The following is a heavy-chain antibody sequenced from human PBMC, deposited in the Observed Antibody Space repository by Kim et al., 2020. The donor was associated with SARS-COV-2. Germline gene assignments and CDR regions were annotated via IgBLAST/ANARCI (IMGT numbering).Heavy chain of an antibody. CDR3: ARGSVVRGVIISTSYYYHG. J-gene: IGHJ6*01. CDR1: GGSFSGYY. V-gene: IGHV4-34*01. D-gene: IGHD3-10*01. Sequence: SETLSLTCAVYGGSFSGYYWSWIRQPPGKGLEWIGEINHSGSTNYNPSLKSRVTISVDTSKNQFSLKLSSVIAADTAVYYCARGSVVRGVIISTSYYYHG. CDR2: INHSGST.